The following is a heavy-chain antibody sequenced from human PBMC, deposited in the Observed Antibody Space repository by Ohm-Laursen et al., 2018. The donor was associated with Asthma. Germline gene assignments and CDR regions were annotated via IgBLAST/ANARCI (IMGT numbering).Heavy chain of an antibody. CDR1: GFTFSGYA. D-gene: IGHD1-26*01. CDR2: ISYDGSTE. V-gene: IGHV3-30*18. Sequence: SLRLSCAASGFTFSGYAMHWVRQAPGKGLECVALISYDGSTESYADSVKGRFTISRDNFKNTVHLDMNSLRAEDTAVYHCAKGIVPVYYYGLDVWGQGTTVTVSS. CDR3: AKGIVPVYYYGLDV. J-gene: IGHJ6*02.